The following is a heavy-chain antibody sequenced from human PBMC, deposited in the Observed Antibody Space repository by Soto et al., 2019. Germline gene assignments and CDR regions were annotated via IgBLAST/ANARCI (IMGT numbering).Heavy chain of an antibody. V-gene: IGHV3-72*01. CDR1: GFRFSDHY. Sequence: GSLRLSCAGSGFRFSDHYMDWVRQAPGKGLEWVGRSRNKVKKYTTEYAASVKGRFTISRDDSKNSLYLQMNSLKTEDTAVYYCARISAAVSNAFDIWGQGTMVTV. CDR2: SRNKVKKYTT. J-gene: IGHJ3*02. CDR3: ARISAAVSNAFDI. D-gene: IGHD3-16*02.